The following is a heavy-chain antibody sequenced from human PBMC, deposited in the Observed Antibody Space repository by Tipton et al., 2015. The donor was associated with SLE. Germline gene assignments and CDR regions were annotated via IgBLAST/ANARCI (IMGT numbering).Heavy chain of an antibody. J-gene: IGHJ4*02. CDR3: ASESYYYDSSGYYDY. CDR1: GFTFSSYS. V-gene: IGHV3-21*03. CDR2: ISSSSSYI. Sequence: SLRLSCAASGFTFSSYSMNWVRQASGKGLEWVSSISSSSSYIYYADSVKGRFTISRDNAKNSLYLQMNSLRAEDTAVYYCASESYYYDSSGYYDYWGQGTLVTVSS. D-gene: IGHD3-22*01.